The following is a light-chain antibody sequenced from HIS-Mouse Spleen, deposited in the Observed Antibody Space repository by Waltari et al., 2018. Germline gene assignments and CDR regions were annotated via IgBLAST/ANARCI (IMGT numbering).Light chain of an antibody. CDR2: AAS. J-gene: IGKJ1*01. Sequence: DIQLTQSPSFLSASVGDRVTITCRASQGISSYLAWYQQKPGKAPKILIYAASTLQSVVPSRFSGSGSGTEFTLTISSLQPEDFATYYCQQLNIYPPTFGQGTKVEIK. V-gene: IGKV1-9*01. CDR1: QGISSY. CDR3: QQLNIYPPT.